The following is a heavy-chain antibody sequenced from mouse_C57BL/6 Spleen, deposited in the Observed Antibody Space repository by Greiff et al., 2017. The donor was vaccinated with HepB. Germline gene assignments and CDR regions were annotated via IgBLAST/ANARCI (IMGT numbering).Heavy chain of an antibody. V-gene: IGHV1-80*01. D-gene: IGHD1-1*01. CDR1: GYAFSSYW. CDR3: SRAGRFYAMDY. CDR2: IYPGDGDT. J-gene: IGHJ4*01. Sequence: VQLQQSGAELVKPGASVKISCKASGYAFSSYWMNWVKQRPGKGLEWIGQIYPGDGDTNYNGKFKGKATLTADKSSSTAYMQLSSPTSEDSAVYFFSRAGRFYAMDYLGPETSVTLSS.